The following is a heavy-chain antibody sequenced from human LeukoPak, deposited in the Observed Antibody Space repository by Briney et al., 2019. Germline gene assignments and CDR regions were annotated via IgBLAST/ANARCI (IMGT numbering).Heavy chain of an antibody. J-gene: IGHJ4*02. V-gene: IGHV1-2*02. CDR1: GYTFTGYY. Sequence: ASEKVSCKASGYTFTGYYVHWMRQAPGQGLEWMGWLNPNTGGTIYAQKFQGRVTMTRDTSISTAYMELSRLRSDDTAVYYCVRDRNGYDFVHWGQGALVTVSS. CDR2: LNPNTGGT. D-gene: IGHD5-12*01. CDR3: VRDRNGYDFVH.